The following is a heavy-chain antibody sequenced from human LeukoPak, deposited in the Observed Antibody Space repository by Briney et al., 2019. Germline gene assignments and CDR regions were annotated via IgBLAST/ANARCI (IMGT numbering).Heavy chain of an antibody. J-gene: IGHJ4*02. V-gene: IGHV3-30*18. Sequence: PGGSLRLSCAASGFTFSSYGMHWVRQAPGKGLEWVAVISYDGSNKYYADSVKGRFTISRDNSKNTLYLQMNSLRAEDTAVYYCAKSYFRSQQLVLVDYWGQGTLVTVSS. CDR3: AKSYFRSQQLVLVDY. CDR2: ISYDGSNK. CDR1: GFTFSSYG. D-gene: IGHD6-13*01.